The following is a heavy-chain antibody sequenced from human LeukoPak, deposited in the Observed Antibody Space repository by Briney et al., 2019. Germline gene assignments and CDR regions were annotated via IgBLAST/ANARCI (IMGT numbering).Heavy chain of an antibody. J-gene: IGHJ5*02. CDR2: INHSGST. V-gene: IGHV4-34*01. D-gene: IGHD1-20*01. CDR1: GGSFSGYY. CDR3: TGVYNWKYNWFDP. Sequence: SETLSLTCAVYGGSFSGYYCSWIRQPPGKGLEWIGEINHSGSTNYNPSLKSRVTISVDTSKNQFSLKLSSVTAADTAVYYCTGVYNWKYNWFDPWGQGTLVTVSS.